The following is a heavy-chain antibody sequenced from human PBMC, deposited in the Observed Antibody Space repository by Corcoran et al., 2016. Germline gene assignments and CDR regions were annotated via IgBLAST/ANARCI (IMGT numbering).Heavy chain of an antibody. D-gene: IGHD2-2*02. CDR1: GFTFSSYS. V-gene: IGHV3-48*04. CDR3: ARDPWVPAAIVGYYFDY. CDR2: ISSSSSTI. Sequence: EVQLVESGGGLVQPGGSLRLSCAASGFTFSSYSMNWVRQAPGKGLEWVSYISSSSSTIYYADSVKGRFTISRDNAKNSLYLQMNSLRAEDTVVYYCARDPWVPAAIVGYYFDYWGQGTLVTVSS. J-gene: IGHJ4*02.